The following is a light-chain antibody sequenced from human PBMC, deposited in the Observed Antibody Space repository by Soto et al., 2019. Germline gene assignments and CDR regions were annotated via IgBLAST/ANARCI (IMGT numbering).Light chain of an antibody. J-gene: IGLJ2*01. V-gene: IGLV1-40*01. CDR2: DNT. Sequence: QSVLTQPPSVSGAPGQRVTISCTGSGSTIGAGYDVHWYQQLPGTAPRLLIYDNTNRPSGVPDRFSGSKSGTSASLAISGLQAEDEADYYCCSYAGSSTYVVFGGGTKVTVL. CDR3: CSYAGSSTYVV. CDR1: GSTIGAGYD.